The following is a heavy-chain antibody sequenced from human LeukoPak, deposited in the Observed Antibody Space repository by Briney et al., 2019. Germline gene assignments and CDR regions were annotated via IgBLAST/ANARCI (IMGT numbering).Heavy chain of an antibody. V-gene: IGHV3-23*01. D-gene: IGHD7-27*01. Sequence: GGSLRLSCAASGFTVSSNYMSWVRQAPGKGLEWVSAISGSGGSTYYADSVKGRFTISRDNSKNTLYLQMNSLRAEDTAVYYCAKTTGGWFDPWGQGTLVTVSS. CDR3: AKTTGGWFDP. J-gene: IGHJ5*02. CDR1: GFTVSSNY. CDR2: ISGSGGST.